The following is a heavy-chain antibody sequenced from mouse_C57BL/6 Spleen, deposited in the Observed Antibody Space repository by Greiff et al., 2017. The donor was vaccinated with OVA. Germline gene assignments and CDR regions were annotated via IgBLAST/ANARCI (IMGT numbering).Heavy chain of an antibody. CDR2: INPNNGGT. D-gene: IGHD1-1*01. Sequence: EVQLQQSGPELVKPGASVKIPCKASGYTFTDYNMDWVTQSHGKSLEWIGDINPNNGGTIYNQKFKGKATLTVDKSSSTAYMELRSLTSEDTAVYYCARHYYGSSRNAMDYWGQGTSVTVSS. J-gene: IGHJ4*01. CDR3: ARHYYGSSRNAMDY. CDR1: GYTFTDYN. V-gene: IGHV1-18*01.